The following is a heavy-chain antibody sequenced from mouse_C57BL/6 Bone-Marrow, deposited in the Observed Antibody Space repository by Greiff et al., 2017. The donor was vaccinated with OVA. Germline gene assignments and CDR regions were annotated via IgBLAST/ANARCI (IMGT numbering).Heavy chain of an antibody. CDR3: ARYYYGSGYGYFDY. D-gene: IGHD1-1*01. Sequence: VKLVESGAELARPGASVKLSCKASGYTFTSYGISWVKQRTGQGLEWIGEIYPRSGNTYYNEKFKGKATLTADKSSSTAYMELRSLTSEDSAVYFCARYYYGSGYGYFDYWGQGTTLTVSS. J-gene: IGHJ2*01. V-gene: IGHV1-81*01. CDR1: GYTFTSYG. CDR2: IYPRSGNT.